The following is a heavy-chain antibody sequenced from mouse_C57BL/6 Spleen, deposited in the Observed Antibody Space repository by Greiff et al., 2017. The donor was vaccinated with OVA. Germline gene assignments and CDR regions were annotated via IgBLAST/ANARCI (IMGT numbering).Heavy chain of an antibody. Sequence: EVQRVESGGGLVKPGGSLKLSCAASGFTFSDYGMHWVRQAPEKGLEWVAYISRGRSTIYYADTVKGRFTISRDNAKNTLFLQMTSLRSEDTAMYYCAKHYYDYEGYYFDYWGQGTTLTVSS. J-gene: IGHJ2*01. CDR2: ISRGRSTI. D-gene: IGHD2-4*01. CDR3: AKHYYDYEGYYFDY. CDR1: GFTFSDYG. V-gene: IGHV5-17*01.